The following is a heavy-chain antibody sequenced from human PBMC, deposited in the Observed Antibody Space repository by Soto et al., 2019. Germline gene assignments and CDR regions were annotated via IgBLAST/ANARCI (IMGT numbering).Heavy chain of an antibody. J-gene: IGHJ4*02. CDR3: AKGRSGYSSTWADD. CDR1: GFTFDDYA. V-gene: IGHV3-9*01. Sequence: EVQLVESGGGLVQPGRSLRLSCAASGFTFDDYAMHWVRQPPGKGLEWVSSISWNSGNIDYADSVKGRFTISRDNAKNSLYLQMNSLRAEDTALYYCAKGRSGYSSTWADDWGQGTLVTVSS. CDR2: ISWNSGNI. D-gene: IGHD6-19*01.